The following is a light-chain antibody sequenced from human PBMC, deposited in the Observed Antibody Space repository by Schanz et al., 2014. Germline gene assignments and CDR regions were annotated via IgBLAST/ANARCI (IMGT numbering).Light chain of an antibody. J-gene: IGLJ3*02. CDR3: SSYTSSSTLGV. V-gene: IGLV2-14*01. Sequence: QSALTQPPSASGSPGQSATISCTGTSSDVGGYNYVSWYQQHPGKAPKLMIYDVSNRPSGVSDRFSGSKTANTASLTISGLQAEDEADYYCSSYTSSSTLGVFGGGTKLTVL. CDR2: DVS. CDR1: SSDVGGYNY.